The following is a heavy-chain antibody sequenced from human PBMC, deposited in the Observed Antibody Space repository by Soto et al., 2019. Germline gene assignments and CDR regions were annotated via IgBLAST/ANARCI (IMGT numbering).Heavy chain of an antibody. V-gene: IGHV4-39*07. CDR3: ARAPLSGYTRSGNWFDH. CDR2: IHYAGST. J-gene: IGHJ5*02. CDR1: GGSIYSSDYY. Sequence: SETLSLTCTVSGGSIYSSDYYWGWIRQPPGKGLEWIGTIHYAGSTYYSTSLKSRVTISVDTSKNQFSLKLSSVTAADTAVYYCARAPLSGYTRSGNWFDHWGQGTLVIVSA. D-gene: IGHD3-3*01.